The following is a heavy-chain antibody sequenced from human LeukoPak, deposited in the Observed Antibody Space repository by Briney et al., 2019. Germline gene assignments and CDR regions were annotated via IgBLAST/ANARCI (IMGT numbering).Heavy chain of an antibody. CDR1: GGSFSGYH. D-gene: IGHD6-13*01. CDR2: INHSGST. V-gene: IGHV4-34*01. J-gene: IGHJ4*02. Sequence: SETLSLTCAVYGGSFSGYHWSWIRQPPGKGLEWIGEINHSGSTNYNPSLKSRVTISVDTSKNQFSLKLSSVTAADTAVYYCARGLYSSSWTGWGQGTLVTVSS. CDR3: ARGLYSSSWTG.